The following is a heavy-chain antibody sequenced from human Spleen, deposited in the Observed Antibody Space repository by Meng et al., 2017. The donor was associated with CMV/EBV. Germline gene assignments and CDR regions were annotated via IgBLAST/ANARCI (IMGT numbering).Heavy chain of an antibody. V-gene: IGHV3-9*01. CDR3: AKTASQYYYYGMDV. D-gene: IGHD5-18*01. CDR2: ISWNSNDI. Sequence: SLKISCAASGFSFGSYAMHWVRQAPGKGLEWVSRISWNSNDIDYADSVKGRFTISRDNAKNSVYLQMNSLRAEDTALYYCAKTASQYYYYGMDVWGQGTTVTVSS. CDR1: GFSFGSYA. J-gene: IGHJ6*02.